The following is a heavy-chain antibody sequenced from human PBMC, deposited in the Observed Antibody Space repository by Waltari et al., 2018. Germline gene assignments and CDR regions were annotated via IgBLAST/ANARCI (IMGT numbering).Heavy chain of an antibody. Sequence: EVQLVQSGAEVKKPGESLKISCKGSGYSFTSYWIGWVRQMPGKGLGWMGIIYPVDSDTRYSPSFQGQVTISADKSISTAYLQWSSLKASDTAMYYCARHTGATYYYYYGMDVWGQGTTVTVSS. J-gene: IGHJ6*02. D-gene: IGHD1-26*01. CDR2: IYPVDSDT. CDR1: GYSFTSYW. V-gene: IGHV5-51*01. CDR3: ARHTGATYYYYYGMDV.